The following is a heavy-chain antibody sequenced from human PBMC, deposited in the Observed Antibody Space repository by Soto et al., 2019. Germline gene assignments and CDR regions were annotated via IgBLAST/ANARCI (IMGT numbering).Heavy chain of an antibody. V-gene: IGHV4-39*07. D-gene: IGHD2-15*01. J-gene: IGHJ3*02. Sequence: PSETLSLTCAVSGGSISSGGYYWSWIRQHPGKGLEWIGEIYHSGSTNFNPSLKSRVTISVDNSKNQFYLELTSVTAADTAVYYCARYCGGGSCYLGAFDIWGQGTMVTVSS. CDR2: IYHSGST. CDR1: GGSISSGGYY. CDR3: ARYCGGGSCYLGAFDI.